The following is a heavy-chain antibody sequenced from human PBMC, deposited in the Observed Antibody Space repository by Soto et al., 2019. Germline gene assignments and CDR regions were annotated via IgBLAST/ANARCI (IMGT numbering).Heavy chain of an antibody. J-gene: IGHJ4*02. V-gene: IGHV3-9*01. CDR3: SKDMDDILTGPVY. CDR2: ISWNSGSI. Sequence: GGSLRLSCAASGFTFDDYAMHWVRQAPGKGLEWVSGISWNSGSIGYADSVKGRFTISRDNAKNSLYLQMNSLRAEDTALYYCSKDMDDILTGPVYWGQGTLVTVSS. D-gene: IGHD3-9*01. CDR1: GFTFDDYA.